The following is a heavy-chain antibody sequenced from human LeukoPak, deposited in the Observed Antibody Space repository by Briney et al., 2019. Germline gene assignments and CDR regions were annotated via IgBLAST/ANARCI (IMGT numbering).Heavy chain of an antibody. CDR1: EFTFSSYT. CDR2: ISYDGSNK. Sequence: PGGSLRLSCAASEFTFSSYTMHWVRQAPGKGLEWVAVISYDGSNKYYADSVKGQFTISRDNSKNTLFLQMSSLRAEDTAVYYCARSLATSYYYMDVWGKGTTVTVSS. J-gene: IGHJ6*03. D-gene: IGHD5-12*01. V-gene: IGHV3-30*04. CDR3: ARSLATSYYYMDV.